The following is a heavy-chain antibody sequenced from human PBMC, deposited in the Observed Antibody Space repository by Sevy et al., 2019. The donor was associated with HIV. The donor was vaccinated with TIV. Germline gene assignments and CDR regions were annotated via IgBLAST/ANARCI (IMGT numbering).Heavy chain of an antibody. D-gene: IGHD6-13*01. Sequence: GGSLRLSCAASGFTFSGSVMHWVRQASGKGLEWVGRIRSKANSYATAYAASVKGRFTISRDDSKNTAYLQMNSLKTEDTAVYYCISTVAAAGPMSYYYYYMDVWGKGTTVTVSS. CDR2: IRSKANSYAT. V-gene: IGHV3-73*01. J-gene: IGHJ6*03. CDR3: ISTVAAAGPMSYYYYYMDV. CDR1: GFTFSGSV.